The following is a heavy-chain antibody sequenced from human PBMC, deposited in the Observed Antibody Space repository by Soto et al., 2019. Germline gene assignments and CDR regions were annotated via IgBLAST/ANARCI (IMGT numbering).Heavy chain of an antibody. CDR1: GYTFTDYY. D-gene: IGHD3-22*01. CDR3: ARRKGDYYDSSGYHYYFDY. J-gene: IGHJ4*02. Sequence: QVRLVQSGAAVKKPGASVKVSYKASGYTFTDYYVHWVRQAPGQGLEWMGWINPNSGGTKSAQKFQGRVTMTRDTSISTAYMELSRLRSDDTAVYYCARRKGDYYDSSGYHYYFDYWGQGTLVTVSS. CDR2: INPNSGGT. V-gene: IGHV1-2*02.